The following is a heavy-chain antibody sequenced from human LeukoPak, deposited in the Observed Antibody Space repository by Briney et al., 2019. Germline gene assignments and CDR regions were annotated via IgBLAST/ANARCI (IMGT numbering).Heavy chain of an antibody. CDR3: ARVGRVYYYGSGSYYNGFDY. J-gene: IGHJ4*02. CDR2: IIPIFGTA. V-gene: IGHV1-69*01. D-gene: IGHD3-10*01. CDR1: GGTFSSYA. Sequence: SVKVSCKASGGTFSSYAISWVRQAPGQGLEWMGGIIPIFGTANYAQKFQGRVTITADESTSTAYMELSSLRSEDTAVYYCARVGRVYYYGSGSYYNGFDYWGQGTLVTVSS.